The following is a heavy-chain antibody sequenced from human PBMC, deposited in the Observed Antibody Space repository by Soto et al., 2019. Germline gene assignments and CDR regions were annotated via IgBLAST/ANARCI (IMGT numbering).Heavy chain of an antibody. CDR1: GFMFSNHG. CDR2: IWSDGNNR. J-gene: IGHJ4*02. Sequence: PVGSLRLSCTASGFMFSNHGMHWVRQAPGKGLEWVAVIWSDGNNRYYVDSVKGRFTISRDNAKNSLYLQMNSLRAEDTAVYYCARDRHFDYWGQGTLVTVSS. V-gene: IGHV3-33*01. D-gene: IGHD6-6*01. CDR3: ARDRHFDY.